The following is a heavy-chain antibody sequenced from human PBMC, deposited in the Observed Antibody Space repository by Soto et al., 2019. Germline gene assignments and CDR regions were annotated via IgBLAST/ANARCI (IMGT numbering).Heavy chain of an antibody. CDR2: IYYSGST. D-gene: IGHD3-3*01. Sequence: SETLSLTCTVSGGSISSGDYYWSWIRQPPGKGLEWIGYIYYSGSTYYNPSLKSRVTISVDTSKNQFSLKLSSVTAADTAVYYCARDGVDYDFWSGYYSSGFDPWGQGTLVTVSS. J-gene: IGHJ5*02. CDR3: ARDGVDYDFWSGYYSSGFDP. CDR1: GGSISSGDYY. V-gene: IGHV4-30-4*01.